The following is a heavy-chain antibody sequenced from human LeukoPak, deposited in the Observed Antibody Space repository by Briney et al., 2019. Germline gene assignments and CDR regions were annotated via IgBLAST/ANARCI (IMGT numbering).Heavy chain of an antibody. CDR2: IKSKIDGGTI. Sequence: GGSLRLSCVASGFTFSDAWLSWVRQAPGKGLEWVGRIKSKIDGGTIDYGAPVKGRFTISRDDSRNTLYLQMNSLKTEDTAVYYCTTRRQDGCWGQGTLVTVS. D-gene: IGHD6-25*01. V-gene: IGHV3-15*01. CDR3: TTRRQDGC. CDR1: GFTFSDAW. J-gene: IGHJ4*02.